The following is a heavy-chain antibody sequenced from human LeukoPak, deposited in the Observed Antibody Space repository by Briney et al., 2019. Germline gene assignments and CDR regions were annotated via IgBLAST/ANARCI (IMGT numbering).Heavy chain of an antibody. J-gene: IGHJ5*02. D-gene: IGHD1-14*01. CDR1: GFTFSSYS. V-gene: IGHV3-21*01. CDR2: ISSSSSYI. CDR3: ARDSRLKPPTGFDP. Sequence: GGSLRLSCAASGFTFSSYSMNWVRQAPGKGLEWVSSISSSSSYIYYADSVKGRFTISRDNAKNSLYLQMNSLRAEDTAVYYCARDSRLKPPTGFDPGGQGTLGPVS.